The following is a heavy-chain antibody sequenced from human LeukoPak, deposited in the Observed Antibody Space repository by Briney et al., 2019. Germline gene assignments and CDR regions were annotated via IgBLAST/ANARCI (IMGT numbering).Heavy chain of an antibody. CDR3: AELGITMIGGV. V-gene: IGHV3-48*03. CDR2: ISSSGSTI. CDR1: GFTFSSYE. Sequence: PGGSLRLSCAASGFTFSSYEMNWVREAPGKGLEWVSYISSSGSTIYYADSVKGRFTISRDNAKNSLYLQMNSLKAEDTAVYYCAELGITMIGGVWGKGTTVTISS. D-gene: IGHD3-10*02. J-gene: IGHJ6*04.